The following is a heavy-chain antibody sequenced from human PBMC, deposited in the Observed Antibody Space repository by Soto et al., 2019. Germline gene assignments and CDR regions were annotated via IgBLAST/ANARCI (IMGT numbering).Heavy chain of an antibody. CDR1: GGTFSNFG. V-gene: IGHV1-69*01. CDR3: AKDVGFQQLLFVFET. D-gene: IGHD6-13*01. CDR2: IIPIFASS. Sequence: QVQLVQSGTEVKKPGSSVRVSCKASGGTFSNFGFSWVRQAPGQGLEWMGGIIPIFASSNYAQKFQGRLTITADESTSTAYMDLSSLRSDDTAVYFCAKDVGFQQLLFVFETWGQGTLVTVSS. J-gene: IGHJ5*02.